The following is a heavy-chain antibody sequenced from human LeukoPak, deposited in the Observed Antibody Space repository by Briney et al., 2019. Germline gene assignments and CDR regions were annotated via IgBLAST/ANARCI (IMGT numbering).Heavy chain of an antibody. V-gene: IGHV4-39*07. CDR2: IYYNGST. CDR1: GGSISSSSYY. CDR3: AKDVRSGSSRIDY. D-gene: IGHD1-26*01. J-gene: IGHJ4*02. Sequence: SETLSLTCTVSGGSISSSSYYWGWIRQPPGKGLEWIGSIYYNGSTYYHPSLKSRGTISVDTSKNQFSLNLSSVTAADTAVYYCAKDVRSGSSRIDYWGQGTLVTVSS.